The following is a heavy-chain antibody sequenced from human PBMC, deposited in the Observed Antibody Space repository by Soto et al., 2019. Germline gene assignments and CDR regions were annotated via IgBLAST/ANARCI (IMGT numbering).Heavy chain of an antibody. J-gene: IGHJ6*02. CDR2: ILYSEKN. Sequence: SETLSLTCSVSGASITIGGSYLTWIGQHPGKGLEWIGNILYSEKNYYNPSLKSRVTISLDTSKNQFSLKVNSVTAADTAVYYCVRDRGIQLRMDVWGQGTTVTF. D-gene: IGHD3-10*01. CDR3: VRDRGIQLRMDV. CDR1: GASITIGGSY. V-gene: IGHV4-31*03.